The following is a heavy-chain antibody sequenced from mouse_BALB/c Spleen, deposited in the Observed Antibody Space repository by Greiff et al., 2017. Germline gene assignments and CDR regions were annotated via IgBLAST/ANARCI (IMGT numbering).Heavy chain of an antibody. CDR2: ISSGSSTI. J-gene: IGHJ1*01. V-gene: IGHV5-17*02. Sequence: EVKLVESGGGLVQPGGSRKLSCAASGFTFSSFGMHWVRQAPEKGLEWVAYISSGSSTIYYADTVKGRFTISRDNPKNTLFLQMTSLRSEDTAMYYCARPSLYGSSYGWYFDVWGAGTTVSVSS. D-gene: IGHD1-1*01. CDR3: ARPSLYGSSYGWYFDV. CDR1: GFTFSSFG.